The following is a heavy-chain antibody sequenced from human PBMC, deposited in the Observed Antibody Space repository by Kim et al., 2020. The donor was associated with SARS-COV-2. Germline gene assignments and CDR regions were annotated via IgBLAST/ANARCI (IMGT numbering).Heavy chain of an antibody. CDR2: IIPIFGTA. D-gene: IGHD3-3*01. CDR1: GGTFSSYA. V-gene: IGHV1-69*13. J-gene: IGHJ4*02. Sequence: SVKVSCKASGGTFSSYAISWVRQAPGQGLEWMGGIIPIFGTANYAQKFQGRVTITADESTSTAYMELSSLRSEDTAVYYCATREGRFLEWLSFDYWGQGTLVTVSS. CDR3: ATREGRFLEWLSFDY.